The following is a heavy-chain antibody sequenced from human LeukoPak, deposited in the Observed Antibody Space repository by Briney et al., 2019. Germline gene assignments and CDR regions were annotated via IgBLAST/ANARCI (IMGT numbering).Heavy chain of an antibody. D-gene: IGHD5-18*01. J-gene: IGHJ5*02. CDR2: IYYSGST. Sequence: SETLSLTCTVSGGSISSYYWSWIRQPPGKGLEWIGYIYYSGSTNYNPSLKSRVTISVDTSKNQFSLKLSSVTAADTAVYYCARTGVGTWIQLLTFDPWGQGTLVTVSS. CDR3: ARTGVGTWIQLLTFDP. V-gene: IGHV4-59*01. CDR1: GGSISSYY.